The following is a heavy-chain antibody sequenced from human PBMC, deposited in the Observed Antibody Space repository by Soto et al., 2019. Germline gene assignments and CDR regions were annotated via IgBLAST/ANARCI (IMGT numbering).Heavy chain of an antibody. CDR1: GGSLSNYA. J-gene: IGHJ4*02. CDR3: ARTIVGTTTACFDS. D-gene: IGHD1-26*01. Sequence: QVQLVQSGAEVRKPGSSVKVSCTASGGSLSNYAISWVRQAPGQGLEWMGGIIGVYGAANAAQKFQGRVTITADESTNAAYMELTSLKSEDTAVYYCARTIVGTTTACFDSWGQGPLVIVSS. V-gene: IGHV1-69*01. CDR2: IIGVYGAA.